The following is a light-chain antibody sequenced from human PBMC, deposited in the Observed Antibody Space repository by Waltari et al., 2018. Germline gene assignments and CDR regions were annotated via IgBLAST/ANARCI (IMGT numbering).Light chain of an antibody. CDR3: SSESSDKVVL. V-gene: IGLV2-14*03. J-gene: IGLJ3*02. Sequence: QSALTQPASVSGSPGQSVTISCTGTSNDVGFSNSVSWYQDHPGQGPKVIIYDVSDRPSGGSARFSGSKSGNTASLTISGLQAEDEADYYCSSESSDKVVLFGGGTKVTVL. CDR2: DVS. CDR1: SNDVGFSNS.